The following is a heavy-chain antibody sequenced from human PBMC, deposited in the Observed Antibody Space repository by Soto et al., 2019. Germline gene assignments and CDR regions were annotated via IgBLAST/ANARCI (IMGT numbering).Heavy chain of an antibody. J-gene: IGHJ3*01. V-gene: IGHV3-53*01. Sequence: GGSLRLSCAASGFTVSNSYMTWVRQPPGKGLEWVSIIYIGDSTYYADSVKGRFTISRDNSKNTLYLHMDSLRAEDTAMYYCATSMTALIAFDVWGHGTMVTVSS. D-gene: IGHD2-21*02. CDR1: GFTVSNSY. CDR2: IYIGDST. CDR3: ATSMTALIAFDV.